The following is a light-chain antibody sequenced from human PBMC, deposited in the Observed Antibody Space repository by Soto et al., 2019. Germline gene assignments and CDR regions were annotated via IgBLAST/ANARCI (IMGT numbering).Light chain of an antibody. CDR3: QQYNSYS. CDR2: HAS. CDR1: QSISSW. Sequence: DIQMTQSPSTLSASVGDRVTITCRASQSISSWLAWYQQKSGTAPKVLIYHASNLQSGVPSRFSGSGSGTEFTLTISSLQPDDFATYYCQQYNSYSFGQGTKVDIK. J-gene: IGKJ1*01. V-gene: IGKV1-5*01.